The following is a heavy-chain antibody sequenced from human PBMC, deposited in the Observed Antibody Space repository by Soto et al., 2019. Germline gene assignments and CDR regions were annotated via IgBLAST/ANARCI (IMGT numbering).Heavy chain of an antibody. J-gene: IGHJ3*02. Sequence: EVQLVESGGGLVQPGGSLRLSCAASGFTLRNYDMYWVRQVTGESLEWVSGIGTGGDTHYSGSVKGRFTISRENAQNSLYRQMDSLRAGDTAVYYCVRGGLQRRGLDAFDMWGPGTMVTVSS. D-gene: IGHD1-1*01. V-gene: IGHV3-13*01. CDR3: VRGGLQRRGLDAFDM. CDR2: IGTGGDT. CDR1: GFTLRNYD.